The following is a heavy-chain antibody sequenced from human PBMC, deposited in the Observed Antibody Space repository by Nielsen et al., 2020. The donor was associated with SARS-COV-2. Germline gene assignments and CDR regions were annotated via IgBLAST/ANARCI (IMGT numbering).Heavy chain of an antibody. CDR3: ARENYDFWSGYYPRYYYYYMDV. D-gene: IGHD3-3*01. J-gene: IGHJ6*03. Sequence: GEFLKISCAASGFTFSRYWMSWVRQAPGKGLEWVANIKQDGSEKYYVDSVKGRFTISRDNAKNSLYLQMNSLRAEDTAVYYCARENYDFWSGYYPRYYYYYMDVWGKGTTVTVSS. V-gene: IGHV3-7*03. CDR1: GFTFSRYW. CDR2: IKQDGSEK.